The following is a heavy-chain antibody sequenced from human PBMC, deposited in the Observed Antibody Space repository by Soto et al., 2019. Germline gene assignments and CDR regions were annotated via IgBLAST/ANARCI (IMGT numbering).Heavy chain of an antibody. V-gene: IGHV3-43D*04. CDR3: AKHTGGSGLYYPIRY. Sequence: EVQLVESGGVVIQPGGSLRLSCAASGFSFDDYAMHWVRQAPGKGLEWVSLISRDGDTTYYVDSVKGRFTISRDNSKNSLYLQMNRLRAEDTGLYYCAKHTGGSGLYYPIRYWGQGTLVTVSS. CDR2: ISRDGDTT. D-gene: IGHD6-19*01. J-gene: IGHJ4*02. CDR1: GFSFDDYA.